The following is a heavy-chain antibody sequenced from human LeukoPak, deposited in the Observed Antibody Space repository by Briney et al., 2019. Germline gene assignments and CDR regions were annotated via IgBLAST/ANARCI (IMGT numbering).Heavy chain of an antibody. Sequence: SETLSLTCAVYGGSFSGYYWSWIRQTPGKGLEWIGEINDSGSTKYNPPLKSRVTILIDTSKNQVSLKMSSVTAADTAVYYCARYRPLYNFRWYHFDYWGQGTLLTVSS. J-gene: IGHJ4*02. V-gene: IGHV4-34*01. CDR2: INDSGST. D-gene: IGHD6-13*01. CDR3: ARYRPLYNFRWYHFDY. CDR1: GGSFSGYY.